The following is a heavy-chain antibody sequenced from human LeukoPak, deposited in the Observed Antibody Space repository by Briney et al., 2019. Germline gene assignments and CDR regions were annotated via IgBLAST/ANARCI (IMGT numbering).Heavy chain of an antibody. D-gene: IGHD3-22*01. CDR1: GFTFDDYG. J-gene: IGHJ4*02. CDR3: ARGAPYDSSGYDYFDY. Sequence: GGSLRLSCAASGFTFDDYGMSWVRHAPGKGLEWVSGINWNGGSTGYADSVKGRFTISRDNAKNSLYLQMNSLRAEDTALYHCARGAPYDSSGYDYFDYWGQGTLVTVSS. CDR2: INWNGGST. V-gene: IGHV3-20*01.